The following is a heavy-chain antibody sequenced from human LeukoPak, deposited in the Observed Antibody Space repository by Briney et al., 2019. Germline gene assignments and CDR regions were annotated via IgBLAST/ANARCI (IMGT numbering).Heavy chain of an antibody. J-gene: IGHJ4*02. V-gene: IGHV3-74*01. CDR2: INTDGSST. CDR3: AREREYSGFY. CDR1: GFTLSTYW. Sequence: RPGGSLRLXCAASGFTLSTYWMHWVRQTPGKVLVWVSRINTDGSSTTYADSVKGRFTVSRDNAKNTLYLQMNSLRAEDTAVYYCAREREYSGFYWGQGTLVTVSS. D-gene: IGHD5-12*01.